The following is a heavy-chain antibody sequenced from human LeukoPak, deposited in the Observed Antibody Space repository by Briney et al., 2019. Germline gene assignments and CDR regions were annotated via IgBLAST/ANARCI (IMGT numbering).Heavy chain of an antibody. CDR3: ARSYYYDSSGLTGDY. CDR1: GGSISSSSYY. V-gene: IGHV4-39*01. D-gene: IGHD3-22*01. J-gene: IGHJ4*02. Sequence: PSDTLSLTCTVSGGSISSSSYYWGWIRQPPGKGLEWIGSIYYSGSTYYNPSLKSRVTISVDTSKNQFSLKLSSVTAADTAVYYCARSYYYDSSGLTGDYWGQGTLVTVSS. CDR2: IYYSGST.